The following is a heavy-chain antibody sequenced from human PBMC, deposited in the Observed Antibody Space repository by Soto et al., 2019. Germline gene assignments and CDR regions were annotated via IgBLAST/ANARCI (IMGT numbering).Heavy chain of an antibody. CDR2: IYWDDEK. CDR3: AHRFTWDAFDS. V-gene: IGHV2-5*02. D-gene: IGHD1-26*01. J-gene: IGHJ3*02. Sequence: QITLKESGPTLVNRTQTLTLTCTFSGFSLSDNGVGVGWIRQPPGKALEWLALIYWDDEKIYSPSLKTRLTITKDTSKNQVLLTMTNMYPVDTSTYFCAHRFTWDAFDSGGQGTMGTVSS. CDR1: GFSLSDNGVG.